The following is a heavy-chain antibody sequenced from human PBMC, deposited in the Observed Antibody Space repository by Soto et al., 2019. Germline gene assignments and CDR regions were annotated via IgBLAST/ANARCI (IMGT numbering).Heavy chain of an antibody. CDR1: GYTFTNYD. CDR2: MSPSTGNT. CDR3: ARGDY. V-gene: IGHV1-8*01. Sequence: QVQLVQSGAEVKKPGASVKVSCKTSGYTFTNYDINWVRQATGQGLEWMGFMSPSTGNTVYAQSLQGRITLTRDTSLNTAYMELSSLRSEDTAVYFCARGDYWGQGTLVTVSS. J-gene: IGHJ4*02.